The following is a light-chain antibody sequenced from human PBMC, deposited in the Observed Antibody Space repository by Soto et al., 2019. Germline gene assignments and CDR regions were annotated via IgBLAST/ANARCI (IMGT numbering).Light chain of an antibody. CDR1: SSDVVSYNV. CDR3: CSYTGSSTRYV. Sequence: QSALTQPGSVCGSRGQWISISCTGTSSDVVSYNVVSWYQQYPRKAPKLMIYDATKRPSGVSNRFSGSKSHNTASLTISGLQAEGEAHYYCCSYTGSSTRYVFGPGTKVTVL. V-gene: IGLV2-23*01. CDR2: DAT. J-gene: IGLJ1*01.